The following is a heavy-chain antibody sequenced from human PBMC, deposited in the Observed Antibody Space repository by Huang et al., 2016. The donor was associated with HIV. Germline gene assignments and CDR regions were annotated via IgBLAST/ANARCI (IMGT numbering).Heavy chain of an antibody. CDR3: ARQPYCGGDCAHYYYFYMDV. D-gene: IGHD2-21*02. CDR2: IIPMFGTT. V-gene: IGHV1-69*13. CDR1: GGTFSTNA. Sequence: QVQLVQSGAEVKRPGASVKVSCRASGGTFSTNAVSWVRQAPGQGLEWMGVIIPMFGTTNYAQRFQGKVTITADESSSTVYMELSSLRSDDTAVYYCARQPYCGGDCAHYYYFYMDVWGKGTTVTVSS. J-gene: IGHJ6*03.